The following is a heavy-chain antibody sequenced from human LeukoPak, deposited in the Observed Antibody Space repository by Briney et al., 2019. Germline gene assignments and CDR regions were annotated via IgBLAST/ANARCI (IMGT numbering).Heavy chain of an antibody. J-gene: IGHJ4*02. V-gene: IGHV5-51*01. CDR2: IYPGDSDT. D-gene: IGHD2-2*01. CDR3: ARIREDIVVVPGALDY. CDR1: GYSFTSYW. Sequence: GESLKISCKGSGYSFTSYWIGWVRQMPGKGLEWMGIIYPGDSDTRYSPSFQGQVTISADKSISTAYLQWSSLKASDTAMYYCARIREDIVVVPGALDYWGQGTLVTVSS.